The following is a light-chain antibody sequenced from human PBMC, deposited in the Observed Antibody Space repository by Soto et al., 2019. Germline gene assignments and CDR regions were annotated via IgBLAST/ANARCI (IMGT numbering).Light chain of an antibody. Sequence: EIVLTQSPGTLSLSPGESATLSCRASQSVSSTYLAWYQQKPGQAPRLLIYDASSRATGIPDKFIGSGSGSDFSLTISRLEPEDSAMYYCQQFDTSSYTFGQGTRLEI. J-gene: IGKJ5*01. CDR3: QQFDTSSYT. CDR1: QSVSSTY. V-gene: IGKV3-20*01. CDR2: DAS.